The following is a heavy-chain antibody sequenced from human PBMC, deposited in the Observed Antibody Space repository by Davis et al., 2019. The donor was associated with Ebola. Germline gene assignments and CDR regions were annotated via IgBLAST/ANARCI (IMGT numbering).Heavy chain of an antibody. D-gene: IGHD3-10*02. CDR3: ARDDVPGLLDS. CDR1: GGSISSYF. V-gene: IGHV4-59*08. J-gene: IGHJ4*02. CDR2: VYYSGTT. Sequence: SETLSLTCTVSGGSISSYFWSWIRQPPGKGLEWIGYVYYSGTTNYNPSLKSRVTISVDTSKSQFSLTLTSMTVADSAVYYCARDDVPGLLDSWGLGARVIVSS.